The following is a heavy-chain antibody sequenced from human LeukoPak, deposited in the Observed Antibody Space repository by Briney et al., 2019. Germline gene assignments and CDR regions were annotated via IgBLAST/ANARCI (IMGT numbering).Heavy chain of an antibody. CDR2: XXXXXXXI. D-gene: IGHD2-2*01. V-gene: IGHV3-11*01. Sequence: PGGSLRLSCAASGFTFSDYYMSWIRQAPGKGXXXXXXXXXXXXXIYYADSVKGRFTISRDNAKNSLYLQMNSLRAEDTAVYYCARDYCSSTSCLAPLYYYYGMDVWGQGTTVTVSS. J-gene: IGHJ6*02. CDR1: GFTFSDYY. CDR3: ARDYCSSTSCLAPLYYYYGMDV.